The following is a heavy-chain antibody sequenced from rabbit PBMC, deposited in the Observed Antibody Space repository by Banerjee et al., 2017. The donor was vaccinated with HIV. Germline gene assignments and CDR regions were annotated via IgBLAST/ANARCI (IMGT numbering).Heavy chain of an antibody. CDR2: IDAGDGNI. D-gene: IGHD1-1*01. Sequence: QEQLVEYGGDLVQPEGSLTLTCKASGLTISGSYRVWWVRQAPGKGLEWIALIDAGDGNIHYASWAKGRFTISKTSSTTVTLQMTSLTAADTATYFCARENYSGYVGLRGQGTLVTVS. J-gene: IGHJ6*01. V-gene: IGHV1S45*01. CDR3: ARENYSGYVGL. CDR1: GLTISGSYR.